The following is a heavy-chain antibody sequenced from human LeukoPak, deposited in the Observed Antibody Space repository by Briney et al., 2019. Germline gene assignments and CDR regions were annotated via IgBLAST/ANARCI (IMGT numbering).Heavy chain of an antibody. D-gene: IGHD3-22*01. V-gene: IGHV1-46*01. Sequence: GASVKVSCKASGYTFTSYYMHWVRQAPGQGLEWMGIINPSGGSTSYAQKFQGRVTMTRDTSTSTVYMELSSLRSEDTAVYYCARAGDSSGYYSPNLAYWGQGTLVTVSS. J-gene: IGHJ4*02. CDR2: INPSGGST. CDR3: ARAGDSSGYYSPNLAY. CDR1: GYTFTSYY.